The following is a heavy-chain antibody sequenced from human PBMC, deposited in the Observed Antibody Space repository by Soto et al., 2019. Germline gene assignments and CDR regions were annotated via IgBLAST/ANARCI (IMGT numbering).Heavy chain of an antibody. Sequence: GGSLRLSCAASGFTFGSHAMIWVRQAPGKGLEWVSAISGSGGSAYYADSVKGRFTISRDNSINTLYLQMNSLRAEDTALYYCSKEPYSDFWSAYYYFDYWGQGTLVTVSS. CDR1: GFTFGSHA. D-gene: IGHD3-3*01. CDR3: SKEPYSDFWSAYYYFDY. CDR2: ISGSGGSA. J-gene: IGHJ4*02. V-gene: IGHV3-23*01.